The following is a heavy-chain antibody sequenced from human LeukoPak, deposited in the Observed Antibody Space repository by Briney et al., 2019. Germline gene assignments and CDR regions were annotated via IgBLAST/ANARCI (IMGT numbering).Heavy chain of an antibody. D-gene: IGHD3-3*01. V-gene: IGHV4-34*01. J-gene: IGHJ5*02. CDR3: ARRHYDFWSGQPANWFDP. CDR1: GGSFSGYY. Sequence: SETLSLTCAVYGGSFSGYYWSWIRQPPGKGLEWIGEINHSGSTNYNPSLKSRVTISVDTSKNQFSLKLSSVTAADTAVYYCARRHYDFWSGQPANWFDPWGQGTLVTVSS. CDR2: INHSGST.